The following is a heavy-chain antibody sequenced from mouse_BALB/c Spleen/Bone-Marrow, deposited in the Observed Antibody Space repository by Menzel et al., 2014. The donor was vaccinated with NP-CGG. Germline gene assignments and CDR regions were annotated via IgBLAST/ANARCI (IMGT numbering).Heavy chain of an antibody. D-gene: IGHD1-1*01. CDR1: GYTFTSYW. CDR3: ARQITTVDYAMDY. V-gene: IGHV1-7*01. Sequence: QVQLQQSGAELAKPGASVKMSCKASGYTFTSYWMHWVKQRPGQGLEWIGYINPSTGYTEYNQKFKDKATLTADKSSSTAYMQLSSLTSEDSAVNYCARQITTVDYAMDYWGRGTSVTVSS. J-gene: IGHJ4*01. CDR2: INPSTGYT.